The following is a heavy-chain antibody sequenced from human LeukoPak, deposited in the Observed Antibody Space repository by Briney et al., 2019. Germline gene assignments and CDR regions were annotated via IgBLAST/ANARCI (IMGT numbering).Heavy chain of an antibody. V-gene: IGHV3-30-3*01. J-gene: IGHJ4*02. CDR3: ARRKDFDY. Sequence: GGSLRLSCAASGFTFRSYWMSWVRQAPGKGLEWVAVISYDGSNKYYADSVKGRFTISRDNSKNTPYLQMNSLRAEDTAVYYCARRKDFDYWGQGTLVTVSS. CDR2: ISYDGSNK. CDR1: GFTFRSYW.